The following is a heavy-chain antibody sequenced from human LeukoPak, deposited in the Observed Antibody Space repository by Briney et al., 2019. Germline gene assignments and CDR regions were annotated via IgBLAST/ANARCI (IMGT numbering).Heavy chain of an antibody. CDR3: ARVGNTGDAVIIPAAMGFDN. V-gene: IGHV3-7*01. Sequence: PGESLRLSCAASGFTFSNYWMTWVRQAPGKGLEWVANIKQDGRDKYYVDSVEGRFTISRDNAKNSLYLQMNSLRAEDTAVYFCARVGNTGDAVIIPAAMGFDNWGQGTVVTVSS. CDR2: IKQDGRDK. D-gene: IGHD2-2*01. J-gene: IGHJ4*02. CDR1: GFTFSNYW.